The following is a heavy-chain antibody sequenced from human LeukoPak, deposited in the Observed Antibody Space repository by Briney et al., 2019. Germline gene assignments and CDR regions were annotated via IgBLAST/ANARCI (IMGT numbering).Heavy chain of an antibody. Sequence: ASVKVSCKASGYTFTCYYMHWVRQAPGQGLEWMGWINPNSGGTNYAQKFQGRVTMTRDTSISTAYMELSRLRSDDTAVYYCARDLLPWWELSKSFRSGQNDAFDIWGQGTMVTVSS. J-gene: IGHJ3*02. CDR3: ARDLLPWWELSKSFRSGQNDAFDI. CDR1: GYTFTCYY. D-gene: IGHD1-26*01. CDR2: INPNSGGT. V-gene: IGHV1-2*02.